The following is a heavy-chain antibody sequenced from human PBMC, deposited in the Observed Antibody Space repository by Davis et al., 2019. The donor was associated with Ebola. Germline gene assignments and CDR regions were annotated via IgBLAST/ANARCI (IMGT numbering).Heavy chain of an antibody. CDR3: TTTTTHFDY. Sequence: GGSLRLSCAASGFTFSGSAMHRVRQASGTGLKWVCRIRSKANSYATAYAASVKGRFTISRDDSKNTAYLQMNSLKTEDTAVYYCTTTTTHFDYWGQGTLVTVSS. D-gene: IGHD1-26*01. J-gene: IGHJ4*02. V-gene: IGHV3-73*01. CDR1: GFTFSGSA. CDR2: IRSKANSYAT.